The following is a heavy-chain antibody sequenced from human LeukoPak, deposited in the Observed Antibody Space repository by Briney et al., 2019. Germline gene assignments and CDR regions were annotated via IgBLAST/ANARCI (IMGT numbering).Heavy chain of an antibody. CDR2: MRYDGSKI. CDR3: AKDSTLGGYDTYIDY. V-gene: IGHV3-30*02. CDR1: GFTFRSYG. D-gene: IGHD5-12*01. Sequence: GGSLRLPCAASGFTFRSYGMHWVRQAPGKRLEWVTFMRYDGSKIYYADSVKGRFTISRDNSKNTLYLQMNSLRAEDTAVYYCAKDSTLGGYDTYIDYWGQGTLVTVSS. J-gene: IGHJ4*02.